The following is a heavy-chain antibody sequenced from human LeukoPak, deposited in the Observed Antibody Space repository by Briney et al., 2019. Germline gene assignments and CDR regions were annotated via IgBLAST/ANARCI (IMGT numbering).Heavy chain of an antibody. D-gene: IGHD6-6*01. V-gene: IGHV4-34*01. CDR1: GGSISSYY. Sequence: SETLSLTRSDSGGSISSYYWSWIRQPPGTGLEWTGEINHSGSTNYNPPLTSRVAISVDTSKNQSSLKLSSVTAADMAVYYCARHRRFWYSSSSRAYYYYMDVWGKGTTVTVSS. CDR3: ARHRRFWYSSSSRAYYYYMDV. CDR2: INHSGST. J-gene: IGHJ6*03.